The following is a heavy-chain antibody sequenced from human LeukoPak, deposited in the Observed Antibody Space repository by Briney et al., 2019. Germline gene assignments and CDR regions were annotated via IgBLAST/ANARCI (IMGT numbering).Heavy chain of an antibody. CDR2: ISSSSTTI. CDR3: ARNRFPITGTTNNYYYMDV. D-gene: IGHD1-7*01. CDR1: GFIFSSYS. V-gene: IGHV3-48*04. J-gene: IGHJ6*03. Sequence: GGSLRLSCAASGFIFSSYSMNWVRQAPGKGLEWLSYISSSSTTIYYADSVKGRFTISRDNAKNPLYLQMNSLKAEDTAVYYCARNRFPITGTTNNYYYMDVWGKGTTVTVSS.